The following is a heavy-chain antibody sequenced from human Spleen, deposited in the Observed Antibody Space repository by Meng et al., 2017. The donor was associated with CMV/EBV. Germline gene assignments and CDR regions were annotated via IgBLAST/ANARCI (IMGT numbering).Heavy chain of an antibody. CDR1: GFTFGDYA. CDR3: TPGGWYYY. J-gene: IGHJ4*02. D-gene: IGHD6-19*01. V-gene: IGHV3-49*04. CDR2: IRSKAYGGTT. Sequence: GESLKISCTASGFTFGDYAMSWVRQAPGKGLEWVGFIRSKAYGGTTEYAASVKGRFTISRDDSKSIAYLQMNSLKTEATAVYYCTPGGWYYYWSQGTLVPVSS.